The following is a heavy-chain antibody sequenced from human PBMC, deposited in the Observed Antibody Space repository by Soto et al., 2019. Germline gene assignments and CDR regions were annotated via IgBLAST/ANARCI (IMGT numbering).Heavy chain of an antibody. D-gene: IGHD5-18*01. Sequence: QVQLVQSGAEVKKPGSSVKVSCKASGGTFSSYAISWVRQAPGQGLEWMGGIIPIFGTATYAQKFQGRVTIPADESTSTAYMELSSLRSEDTAVYYCARRYNVDTAMVLSYWGQGTLVTVSS. CDR2: IIPIFGTA. J-gene: IGHJ4*02. CDR1: GGTFSSYA. V-gene: IGHV1-69*01. CDR3: ARRYNVDTAMVLSY.